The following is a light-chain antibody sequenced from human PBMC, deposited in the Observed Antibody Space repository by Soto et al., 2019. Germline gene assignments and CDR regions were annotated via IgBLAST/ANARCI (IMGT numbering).Light chain of an antibody. J-gene: IGKJ1*01. CDR2: AAS. Sequence: AIRMTQSSSSFSASTGDRVTITCRASQGISSYLAWYQQKPGKAPKLLIYAASTLQSGVPSRFSGSGSGTDFTLTFICLQSEDFATYYCQQYYSYPQTFGQGTKVDIK. CDR3: QQYYSYPQT. V-gene: IGKV1-8*01. CDR1: QGISSY.